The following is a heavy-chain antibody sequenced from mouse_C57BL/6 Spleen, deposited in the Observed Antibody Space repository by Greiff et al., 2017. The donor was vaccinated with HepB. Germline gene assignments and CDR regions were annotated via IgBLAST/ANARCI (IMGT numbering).Heavy chain of an antibody. CDR1: GYSFTSYY. D-gene: IGHD2-10*02. J-gene: IGHJ3*01. CDR2: IYPGSGNT. V-gene: IGHV1-66*01. Sequence: VKLMESGPELVKPGASVKISCKASGYSFTSYYIHWVKQRPGQGLEWIGWIYPGSGNTKYNEKFKGKATLTADTSSSTAYMQLSSLTSEDSAVYYCARVGSIAWFAYWGQGTLVTVSA. CDR3: ARVGSIAWFAY.